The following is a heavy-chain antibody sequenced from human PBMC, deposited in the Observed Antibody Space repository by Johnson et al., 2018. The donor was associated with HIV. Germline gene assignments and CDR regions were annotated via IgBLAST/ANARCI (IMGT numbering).Heavy chain of an antibody. D-gene: IGHD3-22*01. J-gene: IGHJ3*02. CDR2: IKQDGSEK. CDR3: ARGNITMIVGTSYAFDI. V-gene: IGHV3-7*02. CDR1: GFTFSSYW. Sequence: VQLVESGGGLVQPGGSLRLSCAASGFTFSSYWMSWVRQAPGKGLEWVTNIKQDGSEKYYVDSVKGRFTISRDNSKNTLSLQMNSLRAEDTAVYYGARGNITMIVGTSYAFDIWGQGTMVTVSS.